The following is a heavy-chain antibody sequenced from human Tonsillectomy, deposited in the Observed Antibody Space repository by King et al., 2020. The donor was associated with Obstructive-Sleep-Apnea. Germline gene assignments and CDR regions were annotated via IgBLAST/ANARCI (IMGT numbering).Heavy chain of an antibody. CDR3: TRGRVGASNWFDP. CDR1: GFTFGDYA. D-gene: IGHD1-26*01. Sequence: QLVQSGGGLVQPGRSLRLSCTASGFTFGDYAMSWFRQAPGKGLEWVGFIRSKAYGGTTEYAASVKGRFTISRDDSKSIAYLQMNSLKTEDTPVYYCTRGRVGASNWFDPWGQGTLVTVSS. J-gene: IGHJ5*02. CDR2: IRSKAYGGTT. V-gene: IGHV3-49*03.